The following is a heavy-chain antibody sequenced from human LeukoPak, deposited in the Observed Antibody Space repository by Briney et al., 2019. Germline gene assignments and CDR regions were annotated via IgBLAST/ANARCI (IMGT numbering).Heavy chain of an antibody. D-gene: IGHD2-15*01. J-gene: IGHJ5*02. CDR2: IYPGDSDT. V-gene: IGHV5-51*01. CDR1: GYIFSSYW. CDR3: ARQEYCSGGSCYTWFDP. Sequence: GESLKISCKGSGYIFSSYWVDWVRQMPGKGLEWMGTIYPGDSDTRYSPSFQGQVTISADKSISTAYLQWSSLKASDTAMYYCARQEYCSGGSCYTWFDPWGQGTLVTVSS.